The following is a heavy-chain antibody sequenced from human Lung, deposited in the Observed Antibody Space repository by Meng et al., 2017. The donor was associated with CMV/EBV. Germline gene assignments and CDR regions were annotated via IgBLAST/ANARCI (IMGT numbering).Heavy chain of an antibody. V-gene: IGHV4-59*01. CDR2: IYYNRGT. Sequence: SXTXSPXCTVSGASISHYCWNWIRQPPGKGLEWIGYIYYNRGTNYHPSLKGRVTISLEPSKNQFSLKLSSVTAADTAVYYCARGHYGDSSDYFDLWGQGTPVTVSS. CDR3: ARGHYGDSSDYFDL. CDR1: GASISHYC. D-gene: IGHD4/OR15-4a*01. J-gene: IGHJ4*02.